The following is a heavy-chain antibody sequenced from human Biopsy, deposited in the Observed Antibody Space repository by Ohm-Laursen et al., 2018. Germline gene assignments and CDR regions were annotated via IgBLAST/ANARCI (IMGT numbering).Heavy chain of an antibody. Sequence: GTLSLTCAVSGDSVTKYYWSWIRQPPGKGLEWIGHIYSSVMTNYNPSLQSRVSISVDTSRNQVSLTLSSVTAADTAVYYCARDSGILNYGNFKYYHYYGMDVWGQGTKVTVSS. CDR2: IYSSVMT. CDR3: ARDSGILNYGNFKYYHYYGMDV. V-gene: IGHV4-59*02. D-gene: IGHD4-11*01. J-gene: IGHJ6*02. CDR1: GDSVTKYY.